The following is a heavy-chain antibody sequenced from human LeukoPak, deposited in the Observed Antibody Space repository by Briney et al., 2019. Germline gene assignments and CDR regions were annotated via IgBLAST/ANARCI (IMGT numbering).Heavy chain of an antibody. CDR2: IYYSGTT. Sequence: SETLSLTCTVSGGSISSYYWSWIRQPPGKGLEGSGYIYYSGTTNYNPSLKSRVTISVDTSKNQFSLKLSSVTAADTAVYYCARGVYIAAAQYGYWGQGTLVTVSS. J-gene: IGHJ4*02. CDR3: ARGVYIAAAQYGY. V-gene: IGHV4-59*01. CDR1: GGSISSYY. D-gene: IGHD6-13*01.